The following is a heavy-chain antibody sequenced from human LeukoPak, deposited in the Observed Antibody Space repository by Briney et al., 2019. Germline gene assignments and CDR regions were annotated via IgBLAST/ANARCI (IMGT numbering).Heavy chain of an antibody. D-gene: IGHD5-12*01. Sequence: GGSLRLSCGASGFTFSSYAMSWVRQAPGKGLEWVSAISGSGGSTYYADSVKGRFTISRDNSKNALYLQMNSLRAEDTAVYYCAKGDNSGYGYWGQGTLVTVSS. CDR1: GFTFSSYA. V-gene: IGHV3-23*01. J-gene: IGHJ4*02. CDR3: AKGDNSGYGY. CDR2: ISGSGGST.